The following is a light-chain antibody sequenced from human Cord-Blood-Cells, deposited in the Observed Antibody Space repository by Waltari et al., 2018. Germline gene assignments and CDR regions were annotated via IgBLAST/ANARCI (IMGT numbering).Light chain of an antibody. Sequence: QSVLTQPPSVSGAPGPRVTISCTGSSSNIGAGYDVHWYQQLPGTAPKLLIYGNSNRPAGVPDRFAAPKSGTSAALAITGLQAEDEADYYCQAYDSSLSGSLFGGGTKLTV. CDR1: SSNIGAGYD. V-gene: IGLV1-40*01. CDR3: QAYDSSLSGSL. J-gene: IGLJ2*01. CDR2: GNS.